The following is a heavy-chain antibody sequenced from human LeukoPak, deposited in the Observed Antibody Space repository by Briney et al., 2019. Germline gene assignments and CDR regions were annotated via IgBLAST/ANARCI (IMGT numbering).Heavy chain of an antibody. Sequence: ASVRVSCTASGYTFTGYYMHWVRQAPGQGLEWMGWINPNSGGTNYAQKFQGRVTMTRDTSISTAYMELSRLRSDDTAVYYCARGEHDYSSPDYWGQGTLVTVSS. V-gene: IGHV1-2*02. CDR2: INPNSGGT. J-gene: IGHJ4*02. CDR1: GYTFTGYY. D-gene: IGHD4-11*01. CDR3: ARGEHDYSSPDY.